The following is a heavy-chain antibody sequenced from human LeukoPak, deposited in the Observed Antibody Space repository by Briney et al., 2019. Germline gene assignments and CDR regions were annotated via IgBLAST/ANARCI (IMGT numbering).Heavy chain of an antibody. CDR3: ARDPYGSGSGDY. J-gene: IGHJ4*02. CDR1: GFTFDDFA. CDR2: ISSSSSYI. D-gene: IGHD3-10*01. Sequence: GGSLRLSCAASGFTFDDFAMHWVRQAPGKGLEWVSSISSSSSYIYYADSVKGRFTISRDNAKNSLYLQMNSLRAEDTAVYYCARDPYGSGSGDYWGQGTLVTVSS. V-gene: IGHV3-21*01.